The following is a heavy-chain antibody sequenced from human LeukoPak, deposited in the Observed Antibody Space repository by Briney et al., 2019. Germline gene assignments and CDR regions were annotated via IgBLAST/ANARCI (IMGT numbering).Heavy chain of an antibody. J-gene: IGHJ4*02. CDR3: ARDGYYYDSSGYYWAFDY. CDR2: IYYSGST. D-gene: IGHD3-22*01. V-gene: IGHV4-59*01. CDR1: GGSISSYY. Sequence: SETLSLTCTVSGGSISSYYWSWIRQPPGKGLEWIGYIYYSGSTNYNPSLKSRVTISVDTSKNQLSLKLSSVTAADTAVYYCARDGYYYDSSGYYWAFDYWGQGTLVTVSS.